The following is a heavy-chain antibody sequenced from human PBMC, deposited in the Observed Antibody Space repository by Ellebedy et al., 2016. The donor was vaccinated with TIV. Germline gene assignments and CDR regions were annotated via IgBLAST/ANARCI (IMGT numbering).Heavy chain of an antibody. CDR2: LVPFFGTP. CDR3: ARPTGPASYHGLDV. J-gene: IGHJ6*02. D-gene: IGHD2-2*01. CDR1: GGTFSSYA. V-gene: IGHV1-69*13. Sequence: ASVKVSXXASGGTFSSYAMHRVRQAPGHGLEWMGGLVPFFGTPNYAQKFQGRVTITADESTNTAYMELSSLRSDDTAVYFCARPTGPASYHGLDVWGQGTTVTVSS.